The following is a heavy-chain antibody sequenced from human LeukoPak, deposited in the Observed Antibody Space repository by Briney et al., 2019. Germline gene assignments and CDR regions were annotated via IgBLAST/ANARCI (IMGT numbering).Heavy chain of an antibody. V-gene: IGHV3-7*03. CDR2: IKEDGSER. Sequence: GGSLRLSCAASGFSFSSYWLSWVRQAPGRGLECVANIKEDGSERYYVDSVKGRFTISRDNAKNSLYLQMNSLRAEDTAVYYCAKKIPTSFDPWGQGTLVTVSS. CDR3: AKKIPTSFDP. J-gene: IGHJ5*02. CDR1: GFSFSSYW.